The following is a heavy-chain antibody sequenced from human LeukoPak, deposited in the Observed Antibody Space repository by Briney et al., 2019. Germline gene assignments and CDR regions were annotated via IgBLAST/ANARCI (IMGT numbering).Heavy chain of an antibody. J-gene: IGHJ4*02. CDR3: AKDLYGDYDFDC. Sequence: PGGSLRLSCAASGFTFSDYYMSWIRQAPGKGLEWVSVITSSGSTYYADSVKGRFTISRDNSKNTLYLQMNSLRAEGTAIYYCAKDLYGDYDFDCWGRGTLVTVSS. CDR1: GFTFSDYY. V-gene: IGHV3-66*01. CDR2: ITSSGST. D-gene: IGHD4-17*01.